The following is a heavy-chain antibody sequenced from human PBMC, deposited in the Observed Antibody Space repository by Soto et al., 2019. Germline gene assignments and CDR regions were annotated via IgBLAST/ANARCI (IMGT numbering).Heavy chain of an antibody. Sequence: GGSLRLSCAASGFSFSTYWMNRVRQAPGKGLEWVANIDHDGGTRGYVASVKGRFTISRDNAKNSLYLQMNSLGIDDTALYYCARDLYSGTSDYWGQGTLVTVSS. V-gene: IGHV3-7*05. CDR2: IDHDGGTR. J-gene: IGHJ4*02. D-gene: IGHD1-26*01. CDR1: GFSFSTYW. CDR3: ARDLYSGTSDY.